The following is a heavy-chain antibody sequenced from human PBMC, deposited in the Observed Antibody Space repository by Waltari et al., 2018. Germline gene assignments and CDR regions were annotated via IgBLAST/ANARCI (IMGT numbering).Heavy chain of an antibody. J-gene: IGHJ4*02. CDR1: GGTFSSYA. CDR2: IIPICGTA. CDR3: ARAPQRGITGTGFDY. V-gene: IGHV1-69*14. Sequence: QVQLVQSGAEVKKPGSSVKVSCKASGGTFSSYAISWVQQAPGQGLEWMGGIIPICGTANDAQKCQGRVTITADKSTSTAYMELSSLRSEDTAVYYCARAPQRGITGTGFDYWGQGTLVTVSS. D-gene: IGHD1-20*01.